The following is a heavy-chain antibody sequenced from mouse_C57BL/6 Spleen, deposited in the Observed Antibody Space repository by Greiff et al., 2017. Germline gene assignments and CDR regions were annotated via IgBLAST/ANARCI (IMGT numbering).Heavy chain of an antibody. CDR3: ARRDYYSNLMGY. Sequence: QVQLQQSGAELVMPGASVKLSCKASGYTFTSYWMHWVKQRPGQGLEWIGEIDPSDSYTNYNQKFKGKSTLTVDKSSSTAYMQLSSLTSEDSAVYYCARRDYYSNLMGYWGQGTSVTVSS. CDR2: IDPSDSYT. V-gene: IGHV1-69*01. J-gene: IGHJ4*01. D-gene: IGHD2-5*01. CDR1: GYTFTSYW.